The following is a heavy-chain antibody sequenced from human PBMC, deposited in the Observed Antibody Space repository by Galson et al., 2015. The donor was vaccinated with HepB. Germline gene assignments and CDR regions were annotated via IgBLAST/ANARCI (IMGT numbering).Heavy chain of an antibody. CDR2: INWNGGST. V-gene: IGHV3-20*01. D-gene: IGHD5-12*01. CDR3: ASKSGSDAFDI. Sequence: SLRLSCAASGFTFDDYGMSWVRQAPGKGLEWVSGINWNGGSTGYADSVKGRFTISRDNAKNSLYLQMNSLRAEDTALYHCASKSGSDAFDIWGQGTMVTVSS. J-gene: IGHJ3*02. CDR1: GFTFDDYG.